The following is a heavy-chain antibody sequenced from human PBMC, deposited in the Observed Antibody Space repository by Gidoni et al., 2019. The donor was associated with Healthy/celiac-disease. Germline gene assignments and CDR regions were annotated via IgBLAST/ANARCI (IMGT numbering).Heavy chain of an antibody. J-gene: IGHJ4*02. CDR1: GGSISSYY. V-gene: IGHV4-59*01. CDR3: ARDYGDPFRFDY. CDR2: IYYSGST. D-gene: IGHD4-17*01. Sequence: QVQLQESGPGLVKPSETLSLTCTVSGGSISSYYWSWIRQPPGKGLEWIGYIYYSGSTNYNPSLKSRVTISVDTSKNQFSLKLSSVTAADTAVYYCARDYGDPFRFDYWGQGTLVTVSS.